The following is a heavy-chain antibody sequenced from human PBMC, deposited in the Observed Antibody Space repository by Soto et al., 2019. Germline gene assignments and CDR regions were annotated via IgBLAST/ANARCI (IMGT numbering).Heavy chain of an antibody. CDR1: GYTFTSYG. J-gene: IGHJ1*01. Sequence: GASVKVSCKASGYTFTSYGISWVRQAPGQGLEWMGWISAYNGNTNYAQKLQGRVTMTTDTSTSTAYMELRSLRSDDTAVYYCARDRAVAGPSAEYFQHWGQGILVTVSS. V-gene: IGHV1-18*01. CDR2: ISAYNGNT. CDR3: ARDRAVAGPSAEYFQH. D-gene: IGHD6-19*01.